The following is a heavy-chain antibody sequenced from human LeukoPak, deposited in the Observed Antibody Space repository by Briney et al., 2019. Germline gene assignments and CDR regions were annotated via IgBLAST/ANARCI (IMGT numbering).Heavy chain of an antibody. CDR3: ARVCPYGSSCFDY. D-gene: IGHD6-13*01. V-gene: IGHV3-48*03. CDR2: ISS. Sequence: GGSLRLSCAASGFTFSSYEMNWVRQAPGKGLEWVSYISSADSVKGRFTISRDNAKNSLYLQMNSLRAEDTAVYYCARVCPYGSSCFDYWGQGTLVTVSS. J-gene: IGHJ4*02. CDR1: GFTFSSYE.